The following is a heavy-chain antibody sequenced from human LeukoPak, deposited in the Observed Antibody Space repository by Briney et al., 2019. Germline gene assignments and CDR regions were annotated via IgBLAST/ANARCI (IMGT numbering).Heavy chain of an antibody. D-gene: IGHD3-10*01. J-gene: IGHJ4*02. CDR3: ARDDYYGSGSYDAYYFDY. Sequence: GGSLRLSCAASGFTFSSYWMSWVRQAPGKGLEWVANIKQDGSEKYYVDSAKGRFTISRDNAKNSLYLQMNSLRAEDTAVYYCARDDYYGSGSYDAYYFDYWGQGTLVTVSS. CDR2: IKQDGSEK. CDR1: GFTFSSYW. V-gene: IGHV3-7*01.